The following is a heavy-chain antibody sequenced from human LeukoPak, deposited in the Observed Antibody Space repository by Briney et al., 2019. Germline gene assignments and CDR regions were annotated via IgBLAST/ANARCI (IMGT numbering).Heavy chain of an antibody. CDR1: GGTFSSYA. CDR2: INPNSGDT. J-gene: IGHJ4*02. V-gene: IGHV1-2*02. Sequence: GASVKVSCKASGGTFSSYAISWVRQAPGQGLEWMGWINPNSGDTHYAQKFQGRVTMARDTSISTAYMELSRLRSDDTAVYYCAQGPAAISYWGQGTLVTVSS. CDR3: AQGPAAISY. D-gene: IGHD2-2*02.